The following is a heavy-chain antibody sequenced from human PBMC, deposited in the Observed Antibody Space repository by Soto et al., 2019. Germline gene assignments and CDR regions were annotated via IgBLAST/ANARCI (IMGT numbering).Heavy chain of an antibody. V-gene: IGHV1-2*02. Sequence: QVQLVQSGAEVKKPGASVKVSCKASGYTFTAYFMHWVRQAPGQGLEWMGWINPNSGGTNYAQKFQGRVTMTRDTSITPAYLDLSRLTSDDAAVYYCGRDPAFDPVFWGQGTLVTVSS. CDR2: INPNSGGT. CDR3: GRDPAFDPVF. CDR1: GYTFTAYF. J-gene: IGHJ4*02. D-gene: IGHD3-9*01.